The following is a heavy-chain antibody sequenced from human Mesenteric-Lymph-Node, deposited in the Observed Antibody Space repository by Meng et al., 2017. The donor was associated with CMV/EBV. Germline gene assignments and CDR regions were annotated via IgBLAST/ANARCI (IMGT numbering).Heavy chain of an antibody. CDR2: ITTSGTYV. V-gene: IGHV3-21*01. J-gene: IGHJ6*02. Sequence: GGSLRLSCAASQFRFSDYSMVWVRQAPGKGLEWVASITTSGTYVYYANSVKGRFTISRDNARNSVFLQMDSLRAEDTAVYYCARNWNGDYYGMDVWGQGTTVTVSS. D-gene: IGHD1-1*01. CDR1: QFRFSDYS. CDR3: ARNWNGDYYGMDV.